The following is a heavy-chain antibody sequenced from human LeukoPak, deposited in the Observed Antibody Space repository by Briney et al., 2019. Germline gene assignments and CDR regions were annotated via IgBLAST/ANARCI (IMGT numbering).Heavy chain of an antibody. D-gene: IGHD3-22*01. J-gene: IGHJ3*02. CDR3: ARDRGYDSSGYTPFDI. V-gene: IGHV4-59*11. CDR1: GGSISSHY. CDR2: IYYSGST. Sequence: PSETLSLTCTVSGGSISSHYWSWIRQPPGKGLEWIGYIYYSGSTNYNPSLKSRVTISVDTSKNQFSLKLSSVTAADTAVYYCARDRGYDSSGYTPFDIWGQGTMVTVSS.